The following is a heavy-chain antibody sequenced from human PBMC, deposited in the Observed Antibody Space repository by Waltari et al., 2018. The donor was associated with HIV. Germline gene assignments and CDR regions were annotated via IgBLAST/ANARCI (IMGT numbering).Heavy chain of an antibody. J-gene: IGHJ4*02. V-gene: IGHV1-18*01. CDR1: GYTFTSYG. Sequence: QVQLVQSGAEVKKPGASVKVSCKASGYTFTSYGISGVRQAPGPGLEWMGWISAYNGNTHYAQKLQGRVTMTTDTSTSTAYMERRSLRSDDTAVYYCARGIPSSSGWSVSDYWGQGTLVTVSS. CDR2: ISAYNGNT. D-gene: IGHD6-19*01. CDR3: ARGIPSSSGWSVSDY.